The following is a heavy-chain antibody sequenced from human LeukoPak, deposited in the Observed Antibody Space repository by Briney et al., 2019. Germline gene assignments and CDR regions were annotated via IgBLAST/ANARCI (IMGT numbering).Heavy chain of an antibody. V-gene: IGHV4-61*01. CDR1: GDSVSRSSYY. Sequence: PSETLSLTCTASGDSVSRSSYYWTWIRQPPGKGLEWIGYIYYIGSTNYNPSLRSRLTMSVDTYKNRFSLRLSSVIAADSAVYYCARYYDSTGSFDYWGQGTLVTVSS. CDR3: ARYYDSTGSFDY. D-gene: IGHD3-22*01. CDR2: IYYIGST. J-gene: IGHJ4*02.